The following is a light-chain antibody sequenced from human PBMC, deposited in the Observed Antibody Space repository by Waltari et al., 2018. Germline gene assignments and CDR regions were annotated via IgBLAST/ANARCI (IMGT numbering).Light chain of an antibody. CDR2: GAS. CDR3: QQYGSSPPLT. V-gene: IGKV3-20*01. Sequence: EIVLTQSPGTLSLSPGERATLSCRAGQSVSSGYLAWYQQKPGQAPRLLIYGASSRATGIPDRFSGSGSGTDFTLTINRLEPEDSGVYYCQQYGSSPPLTFGGGTKVEI. J-gene: IGKJ4*01. CDR1: QSVSSGY.